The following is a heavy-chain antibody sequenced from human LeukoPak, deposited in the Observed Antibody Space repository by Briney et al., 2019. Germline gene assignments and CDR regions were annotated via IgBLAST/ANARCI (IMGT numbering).Heavy chain of an antibody. V-gene: IGHV4-39*07. CDR1: GGSISSSSYY. J-gene: IGHJ4*02. D-gene: IGHD3-3*01. Sequence: SETLSLTCTVSGGSISSSSYYWGWIRQPPGKGLEWIGSIYYSGSTYYNPSLKSRVTISVDTSKNQFSLKLSSVTAADTAVYYCAREVYDFWSGFDYWGQGTLVTVSS. CDR3: AREVYDFWSGFDY. CDR2: IYYSGST.